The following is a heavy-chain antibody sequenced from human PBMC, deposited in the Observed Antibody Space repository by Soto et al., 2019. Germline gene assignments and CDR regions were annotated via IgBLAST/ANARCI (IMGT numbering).Heavy chain of an antibody. Sequence: SETLSLTCSVSRGSISSYYWTWIRQPPGKGLEWIGSIYYTGTTNYSPSLKNRVTMSVDTSKSHFSLKLNSVTAADTAAYFCARVNGGGYYYYGMDVWGQGTTVTVSS. J-gene: IGHJ6*02. CDR2: IYYTGTT. D-gene: IGHD2-8*01. CDR3: ARVNGGGYYYYGMDV. V-gene: IGHV4-59*01. CDR1: RGSISSYY.